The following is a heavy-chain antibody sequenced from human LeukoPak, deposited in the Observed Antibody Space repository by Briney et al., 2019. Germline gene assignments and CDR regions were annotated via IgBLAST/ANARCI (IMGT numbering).Heavy chain of an antibody. CDR2: ISSSSSYI. Sequence: GGSLRLSCAAAGFTFDTYPMNWVRQAPGRGLEWISYISSSSSYIYYADSVKGRFTISRDNSKNTLYLQMNSLRAEDTAVYYCARVRPIVVVPAAEQDYWGQGTLVTVSS. D-gene: IGHD2-2*01. CDR1: GFTFDTYP. V-gene: IGHV3-21*05. J-gene: IGHJ4*02. CDR3: ARVRPIVVVPAAEQDY.